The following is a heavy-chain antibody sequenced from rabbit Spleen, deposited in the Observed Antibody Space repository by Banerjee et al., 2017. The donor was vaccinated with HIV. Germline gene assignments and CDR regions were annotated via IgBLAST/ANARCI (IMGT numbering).Heavy chain of an antibody. CDR1: GFDFSNKAV. J-gene: IGHJ6*01. D-gene: IGHD8-1*01. CDR3: ARRVGTSFSTYGMDL. CDR2: IDSGSSGSI. V-gene: IGHV1S45*01. Sequence: QEQLVESGGGLVKPEGSLTLTCTASGFDFSNKAVMCWVRQAPGKGLEWIACIDSGSSGSIWYASWVNGRFTGSKASSTTVTLQMTSLTAADTATYFCARRVGTSFSTYGMDLWGPGTLVTVS.